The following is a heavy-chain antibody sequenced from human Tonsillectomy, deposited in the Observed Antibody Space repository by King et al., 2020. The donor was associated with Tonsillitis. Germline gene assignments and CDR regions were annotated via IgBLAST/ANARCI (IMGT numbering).Heavy chain of an antibody. V-gene: IGHV3-21*01. CDR3: AKDKGADYYDSGRGAFDM. J-gene: IGHJ3*02. CDR1: GFTFSNFD. Sequence: VQLQESGGGLAKPGGSLTLSCATSGFTFSNFDMIWVRQAPGKGLEWVSSISSTGRYIYYADSVEGQFTISRDKAGNSMFLRMNSLRVEDTAVYYCAKDKGADYYDSGRGAFDMWGKGTTVTVSS. CDR2: ISSTGRYI. D-gene: IGHD3-22*01.